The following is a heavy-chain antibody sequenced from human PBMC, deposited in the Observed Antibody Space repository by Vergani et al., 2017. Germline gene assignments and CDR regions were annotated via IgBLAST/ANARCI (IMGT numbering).Heavy chain of an antibody. J-gene: IGHJ5*02. CDR1: GGTFSSYA. CDR2: IIPIFGTA. D-gene: IGHD1-26*01. V-gene: IGHV1-69*13. Sequence: QVQLVQSGAEVKKPGSSVKVSCKASGGTFSSYAISWVRQAPGQGLEWMGGIIPIFGTANYAQEFQGRVTITADESTSTAYMELSSLSSEDTAVYYCARDRVGATSPYNWFDPWGQGTLVTVSS. CDR3: ARDRVGATSPYNWFDP.